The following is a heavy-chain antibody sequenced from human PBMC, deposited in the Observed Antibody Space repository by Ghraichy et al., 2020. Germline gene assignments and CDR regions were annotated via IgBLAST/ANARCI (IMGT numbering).Heavy chain of an antibody. V-gene: IGHV3-30*02. D-gene: IGHD3-10*01. CDR3: AKDGRTYGDGGNFDL. CDR2: IRYDGTNK. CDR1: GYTFSSYG. Sequence: GGSLRLSCAASGYTFSSYGMHWVRQAPGKGLEWVAFIRYDGTNKDYADSVKGRITISRDNSKNTLYLQMNSLRAEDTAVFYCAKDGRTYGDGGNFDLWGRGTVVTVSS. J-gene: IGHJ2*01.